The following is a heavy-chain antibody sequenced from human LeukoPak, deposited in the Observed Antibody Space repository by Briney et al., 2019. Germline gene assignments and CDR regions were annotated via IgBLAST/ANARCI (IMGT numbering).Heavy chain of an antibody. D-gene: IGHD1/OR15-1a*01. V-gene: IGHV3-30*04. CDR1: GFTFSNYA. CDR3: ARAPPNSWIDY. Sequence: GGSLRLSCAASGFTFSNYAMYWVRQAPGKGLEWVTVISYDGSDKYYADSVKGRFTISRDKSKNTLYLQMNSLRDEDTAVYYCARAPPNSWIDYWGQGTLVTASS. CDR2: ISYDGSDK. J-gene: IGHJ4*02.